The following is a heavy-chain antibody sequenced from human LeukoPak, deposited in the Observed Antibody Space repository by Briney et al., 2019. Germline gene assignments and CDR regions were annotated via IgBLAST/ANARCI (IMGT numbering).Heavy chain of an antibody. CDR2: IWYDGSNK. CDR3: ARDGVYCSSTSCYLDY. Sequence: SCMVSGYTLTELSMHWVRQAPGKGLEWVAVIWYDGSNKYYADSVKGRFTISRDNSKNTLYLQMNSLRAEDTAVYYCARDGVYCSSTSCYLDYWGQGTLVTVSS. J-gene: IGHJ4*02. CDR1: GYTLTELS. D-gene: IGHD2-2*01. V-gene: IGHV3-33*01.